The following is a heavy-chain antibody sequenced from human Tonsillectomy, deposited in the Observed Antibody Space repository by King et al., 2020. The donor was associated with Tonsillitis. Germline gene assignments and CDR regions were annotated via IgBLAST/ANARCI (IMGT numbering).Heavy chain of an antibody. V-gene: IGHV3-74*01. J-gene: IGHJ4*02. D-gene: IGHD5-18*01. CDR1: GFTFSSYW. CDR3: ARSPGGYSYGHFGY. CDR2: MNSDGSST. Sequence: VQLVESGGGLVQPGGSQRLSCAASGFTFSSYWMHLVRQAPGKGLVWVSRMNSDGSSTRYPVSVKGRFTISRDNAKNTLYLRMNSLRAEDTAVYYCARSPGGYSYGHFGYWGQGTLVTVSS.